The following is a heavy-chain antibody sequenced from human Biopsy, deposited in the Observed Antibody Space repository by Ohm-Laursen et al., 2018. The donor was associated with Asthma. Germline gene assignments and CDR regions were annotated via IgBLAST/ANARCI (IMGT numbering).Heavy chain of an antibody. CDR1: GYTFISYA. CDR3: ARTYYDFLTGQVNDAFAM. J-gene: IGHJ3*02. CDR2: INAGNGNT. D-gene: IGHD3-9*01. Sequence: ASVKVSCKASGYTFISYAIHWVRPAPGQRLEWMGWINAGNGNTKYSQKFQGRVTISRDTSASTAYMDLSSLRSEDTAVYYCARTYYDFLTGQVNDAFAMWGQGTLVIVSS. V-gene: IGHV1-3*01.